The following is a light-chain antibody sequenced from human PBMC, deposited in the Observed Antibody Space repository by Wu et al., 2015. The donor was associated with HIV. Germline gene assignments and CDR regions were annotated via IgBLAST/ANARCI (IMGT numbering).Light chain of an antibody. Sequence: EIVLTQSPATLSLSPGERATLSCRASQSVSSNYLAWYQQKPGQAPRLLIYGASYRATGVPDRFSGSGSGTDFTLTISRLEPEDFAVYYCQQYSNSPLTFGGGTKVEIK. CDR3: QQYSNSPLT. CDR2: GAS. J-gene: IGKJ4*01. V-gene: IGKV3-20*01. CDR1: QSVSSNY.